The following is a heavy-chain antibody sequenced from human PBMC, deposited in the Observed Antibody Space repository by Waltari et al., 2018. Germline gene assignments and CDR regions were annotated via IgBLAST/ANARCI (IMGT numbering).Heavy chain of an antibody. Sequence: QEQLVESGGGVVQPGRSLGLPWAASAFTFRICGMHWVRQAPGKGLEWVAVISYDGTNQDYAESVKGRFTISRDNSKNTLYLQMNSLRAEDTAVYYCAKDSSGWHFYGMDVWGQGTTVTVS. CDR3: AKDSSGWHFYGMDV. V-gene: IGHV3-30*18. CDR2: ISYDGTNQ. J-gene: IGHJ6*02. CDR1: AFTFRICG. D-gene: IGHD6-19*01.